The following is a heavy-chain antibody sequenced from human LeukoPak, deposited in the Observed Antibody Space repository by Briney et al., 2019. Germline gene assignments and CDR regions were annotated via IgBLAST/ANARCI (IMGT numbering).Heavy chain of an antibody. D-gene: IGHD3-10*02. CDR2: INLDGSEK. J-gene: IGHJ6*04. V-gene: IGHV3-7*01. CDR3: AELGITMIGGV. Sequence: QSGGSLRLSCTASGFIFSTSWMTWVRQAPGKGLEWVANINLDGSEKYYVDSVKGRFTISRDNAKNSLYLQMNSLRAEDTAVYYCAELGITMIGGVWGKGTTVTISS. CDR1: GFIFSTSW.